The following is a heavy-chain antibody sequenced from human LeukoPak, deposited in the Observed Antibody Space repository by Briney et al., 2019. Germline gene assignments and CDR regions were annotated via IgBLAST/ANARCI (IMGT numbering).Heavy chain of an antibody. J-gene: IGHJ5*02. CDR1: GGSFSGYY. Sequence: SETLSLTCAVYGGSFSGYYWSWIRQPPGKGLEWIGEINHSGSTNYNPSLKSRVTISVDTSKNQFSLKLSSVTAADTAVYYCARGRRCSSTSCHAGWFDPWGQGTPVTVSS. V-gene: IGHV4-34*01. CDR3: ARGRRCSSTSCHAGWFDP. D-gene: IGHD2-2*01. CDR2: INHSGST.